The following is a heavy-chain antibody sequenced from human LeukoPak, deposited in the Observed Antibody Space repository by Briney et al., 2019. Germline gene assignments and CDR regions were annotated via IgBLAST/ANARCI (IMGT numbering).Heavy chain of an antibody. CDR3: ARKAGYYYMDV. Sequence: GASVKVSCKASGGTFSNYAISWVRQAPGQGLEWMGWISAYNGNTNYAQKLQGRVTMTTDTSTSTAYMELRSLRSDDTAVYYCARKAGYYYMDVWGKGTTVTVSS. D-gene: IGHD3-10*01. J-gene: IGHJ6*03. CDR1: GGTFSNYA. CDR2: ISAYNGNT. V-gene: IGHV1-18*01.